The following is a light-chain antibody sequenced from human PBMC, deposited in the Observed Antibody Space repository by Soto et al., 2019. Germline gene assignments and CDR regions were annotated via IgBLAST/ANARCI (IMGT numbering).Light chain of an antibody. Sequence: DVQMTQSPSSLSASVGDRVAIACRASHDIGHYLAWYQRRPGKAPKLLIHTASTLQSGVSSRFSASGYGTDFTLTITSLQPEDVATYYCQKYDRVPWTFGQGTTV. V-gene: IGKV1-27*01. CDR2: TAS. J-gene: IGKJ1*01. CDR3: QKYDRVPWT. CDR1: HDIGHY.